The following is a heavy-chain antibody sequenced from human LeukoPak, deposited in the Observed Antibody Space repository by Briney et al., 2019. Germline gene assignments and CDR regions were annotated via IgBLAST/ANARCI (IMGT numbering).Heavy chain of an antibody. CDR1: GYTFTSYA. CDR2: INANTGNP. CDR3: ARDGVITFGGVIVIHFDY. J-gene: IGHJ4*02. D-gene: IGHD3-16*02. Sequence: ASVKVSCKASGYTFTSYAMNWVRQAPGQGLEWMGWINANTGNPTYAQGFTGRFVFSLDTSVSTAYLQISSLKAEDTAVYYCARDGVITFGGVIVIHFDYWGQGTLVTVSS. V-gene: IGHV7-4-1*02.